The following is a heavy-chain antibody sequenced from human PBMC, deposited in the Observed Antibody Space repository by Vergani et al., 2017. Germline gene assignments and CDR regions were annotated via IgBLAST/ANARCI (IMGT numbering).Heavy chain of an antibody. CDR2: IKSDGSIT. D-gene: IGHD1-1*01. Sequence: DVHLAESGGGFFQPGGSRRLSCSASGFSFNSYWMHWVRQVPGKGLLWVSRIKSDGSITAYADSVKGRFTISRDNAQNTLYLQMNSLRVEDTGVYYCARALWNFYYGMDVWGQGTTVTVSS. CDR1: GFSFNSYW. J-gene: IGHJ6*02. CDR3: ARALWNFYYGMDV. V-gene: IGHV3-74*03.